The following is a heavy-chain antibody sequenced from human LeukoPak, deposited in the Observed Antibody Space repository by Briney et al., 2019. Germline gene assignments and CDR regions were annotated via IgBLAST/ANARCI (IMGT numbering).Heavy chain of an antibody. D-gene: IGHD6-19*01. CDR2: IYYSGST. Sequence: PSETLSLTCTVSGGSISSYYWSWIRQPPGKGLEWIGYIYYSGSTNYNPSLKSRVTISVDTSKNQFSLKLSSVTAADTAVYYCARHPTPGGWFFYWGQGTLVTVSS. J-gene: IGHJ4*02. CDR1: GGSISSYY. V-gene: IGHV4-59*08. CDR3: ARHPTPGGWFFY.